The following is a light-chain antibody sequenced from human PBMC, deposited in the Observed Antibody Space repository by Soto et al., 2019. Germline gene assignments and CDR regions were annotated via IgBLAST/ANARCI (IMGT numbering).Light chain of an antibody. J-gene: IGKJ4*01. Sequence: IVLSQSPATLSLSPGERATLSCRATQSVSSYLAWYQQKPGQAPRLLIYDAANRATGIPARFSGSGSGTDFTLTISSLEPEDFAVYYCQQRSHWPPLTVGGGTKV. V-gene: IGKV3-11*01. CDR2: DAA. CDR3: QQRSHWPPLT. CDR1: QSVSSY.